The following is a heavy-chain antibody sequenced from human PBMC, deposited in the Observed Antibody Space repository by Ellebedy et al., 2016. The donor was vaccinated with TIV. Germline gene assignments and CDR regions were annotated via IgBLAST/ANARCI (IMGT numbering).Heavy chain of an antibody. CDR1: GFPFSSFE. D-gene: IGHD2-15*01. CDR2: ISSSGTTK. J-gene: IGHJ6*02. Sequence: PGGSLRLSCAASGFPFSSFEFNWVRQSPGKGLEWVSYISSSGTTKYYADSVKGRFTISRDNAKNSLYLQMNSLRAEDTAVYYCAAAHYDFYGKDVWGQGTRVTVSS. CDR3: AAAHYDFYGKDV. V-gene: IGHV3-48*03.